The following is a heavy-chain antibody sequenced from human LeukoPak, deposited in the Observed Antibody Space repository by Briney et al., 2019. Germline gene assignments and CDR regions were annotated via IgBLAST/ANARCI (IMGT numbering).Heavy chain of an antibody. D-gene: IGHD3-10*01. Sequence: GRSLRLSCAASGFTFSSYAMHGVRQAPGKGLEWVAVISYDGSNKYYADSVKGRFTISRDNSKNTLYLQMNSLRAEDTAVYYCARDLLMVRGVIMGGMGPFDIWGQGTMVTVSS. J-gene: IGHJ3*02. V-gene: IGHV3-30*04. CDR3: ARDLLMVRGVIMGGMGPFDI. CDR1: GFTFSSYA. CDR2: ISYDGSNK.